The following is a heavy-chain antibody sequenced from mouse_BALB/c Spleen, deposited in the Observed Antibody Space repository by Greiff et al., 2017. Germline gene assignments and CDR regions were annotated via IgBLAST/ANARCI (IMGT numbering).Heavy chain of an antibody. J-gene: IGHJ4*01. V-gene: IGHV1S81*02. CDR2: INPSNGGT. CDR1: GYTFTSYY. D-gene: IGHD1-1*01. Sequence: VQLQQPGAELVKPGASVKLSCKASGYTFTSYYMYWVKQRPGQGLEWIGGINPSNGGTNFNEKFKSKATLTVDKSSSTAYMQLSSLTSEDSAVYYCTRNYGSSYAMDYWGQGTSVTVSS. CDR3: TRNYGSSYAMDY.